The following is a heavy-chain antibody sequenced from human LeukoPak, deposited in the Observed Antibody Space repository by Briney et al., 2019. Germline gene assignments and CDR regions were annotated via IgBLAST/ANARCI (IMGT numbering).Heavy chain of an antibody. V-gene: IGHV4-61*02. CDR1: GGSISSSSYF. CDR3: ARAKGTYGVDY. J-gene: IGHJ4*02. Sequence: PSETLSLTCTVSGGSISSSSYFWTWIRQPAGKGLEWIGRIYTSGSTNYNPSLKSRVTISFDTSKNQFSLRLSSVTAADTAVYYCARAKGTYGVDYWGQGILVTVSS. D-gene: IGHD3-10*01. CDR2: IYTSGST.